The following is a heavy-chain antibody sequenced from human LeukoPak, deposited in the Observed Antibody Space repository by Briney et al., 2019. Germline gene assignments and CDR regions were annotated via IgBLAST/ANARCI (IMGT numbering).Heavy chain of an antibody. CDR2: ITGDGGRT. J-gene: IGHJ6*03. V-gene: IGHV3-43*02. Sequence: GGSLRLSCAASGFRFDDYAMHWVRQAPGKGLEWVSLITGDGGRTYYADSVKGRFTISRDNSKNSLYLQMNSLRAEDTALYYCAKDIYGDYAHMDVWGKGTTVTVSS. CDR1: GFRFDDYA. D-gene: IGHD4-17*01. CDR3: AKDIYGDYAHMDV.